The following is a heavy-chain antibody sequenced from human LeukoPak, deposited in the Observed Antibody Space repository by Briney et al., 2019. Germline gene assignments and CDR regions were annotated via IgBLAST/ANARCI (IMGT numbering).Heavy chain of an antibody. CDR1: GFTFSSYA. CDR3: AKDNDFWSDYYKGGFDY. D-gene: IGHD3-3*01. Sequence: GGSLRLSCAASGFTFSSYAMSWVRQAPGKGLEWVSAISGSGGNTYYADSVKGRFTISRDNSKNTLSLQMNSLRAEDTTVYYCAKDNDFWSDYYKGGFDYWGQGTLVTVSS. CDR2: ISGSGGNT. V-gene: IGHV3-23*01. J-gene: IGHJ4*02.